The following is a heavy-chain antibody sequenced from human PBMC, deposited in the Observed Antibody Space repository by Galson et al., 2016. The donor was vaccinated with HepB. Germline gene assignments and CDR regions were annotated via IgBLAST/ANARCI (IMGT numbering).Heavy chain of an antibody. J-gene: IGHJ4*01. CDR3: ARQGGGRCHDYFDS. CDR1: GGSISSSAYY. CDR2: IYYSGST. Sequence: SETLSLTCTVSGGSISSSAYYWAWIRQPPGKGLEWIGSIYYSGSTDYKPSLKNRVTISVDTSKSQFSLKLSSVTAADTAVYYCARQGGGRCHDYFDSWGHGTLVTVSS. V-gene: IGHV4-39*01. D-gene: IGHD3-16*01.